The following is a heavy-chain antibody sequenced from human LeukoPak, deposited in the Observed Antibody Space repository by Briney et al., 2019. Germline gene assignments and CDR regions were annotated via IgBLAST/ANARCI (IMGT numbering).Heavy chain of an antibody. J-gene: IGHJ4*02. V-gene: IGHV1-3*01. CDR1: GYTFTSYA. CDR3: ARVDIAAAVG. Sequence: ASVKVSCKASGYTFTSYAMHWVRQAPGQRLEWMGWMNAGNGNTKYSQKFQGRVTITRDTSASTAYMELSSLRSEDTAVYYCARVDIAAAVGWGQGTLVTVSS. D-gene: IGHD6-13*01. CDR2: MNAGNGNT.